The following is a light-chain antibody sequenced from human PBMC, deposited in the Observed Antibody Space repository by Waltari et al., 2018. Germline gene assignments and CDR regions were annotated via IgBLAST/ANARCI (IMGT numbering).Light chain of an antibody. CDR1: SSDVGGYNY. J-gene: IGLJ2*01. CDR2: DVS. CDR3: CSYAGSSTHVL. V-gene: IGLV2-23*02. Sequence: QSALTQPASVSGSPGQSLTIPCTGTSSDVGGYNYVSWYQQYPDKAPKLMIYDVSKRPSGVSNRFSGSKSGNTASLTISGLQAEDEADYYCCSYAGSSTHVLFGGGTKLTVL.